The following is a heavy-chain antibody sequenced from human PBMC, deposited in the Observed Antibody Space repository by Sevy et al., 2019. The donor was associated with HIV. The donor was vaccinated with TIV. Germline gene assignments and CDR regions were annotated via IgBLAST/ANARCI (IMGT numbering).Heavy chain of an antibody. CDR1: GFTFSSYW. Sequence: GGSLRLSCAASGFTFSSYWMTWVRQAPGKGLEWVANMRQDGNEKYDVDSVKGRFTISRDNAKNSLYLQMNSLRAEDTAVYYCARGIYGSGSRLGLGYWGQGTLVTVSS. D-gene: IGHD3-10*01. V-gene: IGHV3-7*01. CDR2: MRQDGNEK. CDR3: ARGIYGSGSRLGLGY. J-gene: IGHJ4*02.